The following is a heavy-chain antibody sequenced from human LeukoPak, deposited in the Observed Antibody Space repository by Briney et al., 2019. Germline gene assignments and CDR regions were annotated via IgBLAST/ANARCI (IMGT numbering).Heavy chain of an antibody. CDR1: GFTFSSYA. V-gene: IGHV3-23*01. CDR3: AKVLEAAGIDY. J-gene: IGHJ4*02. D-gene: IGHD6-13*01. CDR2: ISGSGVST. Sequence: GGSLRLSCAASGFTFSSYARSWVRQAPGKGLEWVSSISGSGVSTYYADSVKGRFTISRDSSKNTLYLQMNSLRAEDTALYYCAKVLEAAGIDYWGQGALVTVSS.